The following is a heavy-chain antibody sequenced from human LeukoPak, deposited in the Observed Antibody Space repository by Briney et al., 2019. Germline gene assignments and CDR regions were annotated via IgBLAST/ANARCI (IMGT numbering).Heavy chain of an antibody. CDR1: GGSISSGSYY. CDR2: IYTSGST. V-gene: IGHV4-61*02. J-gene: IGHJ6*03. Sequence: SQTLSFTCTVSGGSISSGSYYWNWIRQPAGKGLEWIGRIYTSGSTNYNPSLKSRVTISVDTSKNQFSLKLSSVTAADTAVYHCASGPTTGYYYYMDVWGKGTTVTVSS. D-gene: IGHD7-27*01. CDR3: ASGPTTGYYYYMDV.